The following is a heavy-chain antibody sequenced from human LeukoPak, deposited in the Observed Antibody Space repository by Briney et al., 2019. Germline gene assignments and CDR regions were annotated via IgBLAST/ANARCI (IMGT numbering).Heavy chain of an antibody. CDR2: IFSSGNT. D-gene: IGHD3-10*01. V-gene: IGHV4-59*01. CDR3: ARADGGITMVRGRPDYFDY. Sequence: SETLSLTRSVSGGSINDFYWSWIRQSPGKGLEWIGHIFSSGNTNYNPSLESRVSMSIDTSKNQFSLKLSSVTAADTAVYYCARADGGITMVRGRPDYFDYWGQGTLVTVSS. CDR1: GGSINDFY. J-gene: IGHJ4*02.